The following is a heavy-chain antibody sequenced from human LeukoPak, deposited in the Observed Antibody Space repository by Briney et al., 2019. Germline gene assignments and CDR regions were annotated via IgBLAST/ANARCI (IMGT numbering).Heavy chain of an antibody. CDR2: IYHSGST. D-gene: IGHD3-22*01. CDR1: GYSISSGHY. J-gene: IGHJ3*02. Sequence: SETLSLTCTVSGYSISSGHYWGWIRQPPGKGLEWIGSIYHSGSTYYNPSLKSRVAISVDTSKNQFSLKLTSVTAADTAMYYCARRYYYDSSGYGAFDIWGQGTMVTVSS. V-gene: IGHV4-38-2*02. CDR3: ARRYYYDSSGYGAFDI.